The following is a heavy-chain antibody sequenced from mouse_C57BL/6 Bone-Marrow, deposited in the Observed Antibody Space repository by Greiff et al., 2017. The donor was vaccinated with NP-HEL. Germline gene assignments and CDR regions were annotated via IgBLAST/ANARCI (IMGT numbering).Heavy chain of an antibody. CDR3: ARPHYGSSYED. Sequence: VKLMESGAELVRPGTSVKVSCKASGYAFTNYLIEWVKQRPGQGLEWIGVINPGSGGTNYNEKFKGKATLTADKSSSTAYMQLSSLTSEDSAVYFCARPHYGSSYEDWGQGTTLTVSS. V-gene: IGHV1-54*01. CDR1: GYAFTNYL. J-gene: IGHJ2*01. D-gene: IGHD1-1*01. CDR2: INPGSGGT.